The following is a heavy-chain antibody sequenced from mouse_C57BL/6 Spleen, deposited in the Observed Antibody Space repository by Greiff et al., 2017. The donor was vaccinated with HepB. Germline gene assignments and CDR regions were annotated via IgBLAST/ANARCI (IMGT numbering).Heavy chain of an antibody. J-gene: IGHJ4*01. CDR1: GYAFTNYL. Sequence: QVQLQQSGAELVKPGTSVKVSCKASGYAFTNYLIEWVKQRPGQGLEWIGVINPVSGGTNYNEKFKGKATLTADKSSSTAYMQLISLTSEDSAVYFCAGGLQESMDYWGQGTSVTVSS. CDR3: AGGLQESMDY. D-gene: IGHD2-4*01. V-gene: IGHV1-54*01. CDR2: INPVSGGT.